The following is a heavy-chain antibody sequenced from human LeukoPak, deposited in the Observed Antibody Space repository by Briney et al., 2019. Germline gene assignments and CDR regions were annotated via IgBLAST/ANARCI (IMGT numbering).Heavy chain of an antibody. V-gene: IGHV4-59*01. CDR2: IYYSGST. Sequence: PSETLSLTCTVSGGSISSYYWSWIRQPPGKGLEWIGYIYYSGSTNYNPSLKSRVAISVDTSKTQFSLNLNSVTAADTAVYYCARDLRAYDSSGYYYPWGQGTLVTVSS. D-gene: IGHD3-22*01. CDR3: ARDLRAYDSSGYYYP. J-gene: IGHJ5*02. CDR1: GGSISSYY.